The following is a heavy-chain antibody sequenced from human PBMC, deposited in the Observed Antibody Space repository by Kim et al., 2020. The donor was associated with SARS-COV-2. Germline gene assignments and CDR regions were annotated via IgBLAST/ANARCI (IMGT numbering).Heavy chain of an antibody. D-gene: IGHD5-12*01. J-gene: IGHJ4*02. Sequence: ASVKVSCKASGYTFINYYIHWVRQAPGQGFEWMGIINAGGGGTSYSQKFHNRVTMTRDTSTSTVYMELRSLGSEDTAMYYCTRDSFNSGSFDYWGQGTL. V-gene: IGHV1-46*01. CDR3: TRDSFNSGSFDY. CDR2: INAGGGGT. CDR1: GYTFINYY.